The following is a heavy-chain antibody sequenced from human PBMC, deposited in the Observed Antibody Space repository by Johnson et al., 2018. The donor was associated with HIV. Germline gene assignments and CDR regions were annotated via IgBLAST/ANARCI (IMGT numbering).Heavy chain of an antibody. D-gene: IGHD3-22*01. V-gene: IGHV3-30*04. CDR2: ISYDGSNK. J-gene: IGHJ3*02. CDR1: GFTFSSYA. Sequence: VQLVESGGVVVQPGGSLRLSCAASGFTFSSYAMHWVRQAPGKGLEWVAVISYDGSNKYYADFMKGRFTISRDNSKNTLYLQMNSLRAEDTAVYYCSKDLFYYDSTGDAFDIWGQGTMVTVSS. CDR3: SKDLFYYDSTGDAFDI.